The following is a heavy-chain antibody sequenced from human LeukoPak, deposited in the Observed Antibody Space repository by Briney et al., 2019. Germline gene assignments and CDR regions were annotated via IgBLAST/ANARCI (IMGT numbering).Heavy chain of an antibody. J-gene: IGHJ4*02. CDR2: ISPSGGST. CDR3: ARYYDILTNYHRFDS. CDR1: RITFSSYA. Sequence: GGSLRLSCAASRITFSSYAMSWVRQAPGQGLEWVSTISPSGGSTYYADSLKGRFTISRDNSKDTLSLQMNSLRAEDTAVYYCARYYDILTNYHRFDSWGQGTLVTVSS. D-gene: IGHD3-9*01. V-gene: IGHV3-23*01.